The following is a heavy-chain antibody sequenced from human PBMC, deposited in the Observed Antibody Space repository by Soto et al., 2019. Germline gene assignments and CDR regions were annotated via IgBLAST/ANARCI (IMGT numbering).Heavy chain of an antibody. CDR3: VKGYSSSWYVLFDY. CDR2: ISSSGGST. V-gene: IGHV3-64D*06. Sequence: EVQLVESGGGLVQPGGSLRLSCSASGFTFSNSAMHWVRQAPGKGLEYVSAISSSGGSTYYADSVKGRFTISRDNSKNTLYLQMSSLRVEDTAVYYCVKGYSSSWYVLFDYWGQGTLVTVSS. J-gene: IGHJ4*02. D-gene: IGHD6-13*01. CDR1: GFTFSNSA.